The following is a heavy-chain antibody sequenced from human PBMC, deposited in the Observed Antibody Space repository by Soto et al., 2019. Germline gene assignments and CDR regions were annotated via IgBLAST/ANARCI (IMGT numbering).Heavy chain of an antibody. CDR1: GYTFTSYA. CDR3: ATRTVGATAYYYYYGMDV. Sequence: ASVKVSCKASGYTFTSYAMHWVRQAPGQRLEWMGWINAGNGKTKYSQKFQGRVTMTEDTSTDTAYMELSSLRSEDTAVYYCATRTVGATAYYYYYGMDVWGQGTTVTVSS. CDR2: INAGNGKT. D-gene: IGHD1-26*01. V-gene: IGHV1-3*01. J-gene: IGHJ6*02.